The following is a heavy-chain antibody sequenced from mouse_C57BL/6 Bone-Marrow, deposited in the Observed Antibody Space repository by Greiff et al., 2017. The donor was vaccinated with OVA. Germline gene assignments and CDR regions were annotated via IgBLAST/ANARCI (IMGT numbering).Heavy chain of an antibody. CDR2: IWWDDDK. CDR1: GFSLSTFGMG. CDR3: ARIRGYDDWYFDV. J-gene: IGHJ1*03. D-gene: IGHD2-2*01. V-gene: IGHV8-8*01. Sequence: QVQLKESGPGILQPSQTLSLTCSFSGFSLSTFGMGVGWIRQPSGKGLEWLAHIWWDDDKYYNPALKSRLTISKATSKNQVFLKLANVDTADTATYYCARIRGYDDWYFDVWGTGTTVTVAS.